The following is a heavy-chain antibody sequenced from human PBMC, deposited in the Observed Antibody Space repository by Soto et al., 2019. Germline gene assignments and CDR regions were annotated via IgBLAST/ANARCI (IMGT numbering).Heavy chain of an antibody. CDR1: GFTLSSYW. CDR3: ARGSSLNY. V-gene: IGHV3-7*01. J-gene: IGHJ4*02. CDR2: IKQDGSEQ. D-gene: IGHD6-13*01. Sequence: EVQLVESGGGLVQPGGSLRLSCVGSGFTLSSYWMSWARQAPGKGLEWLANIKQDGSEQHYVDSVKGRFSISRDNAQNSLFLHMSSLRDEDTAVYYCARGSSLNYWGQGNLVTVSS.